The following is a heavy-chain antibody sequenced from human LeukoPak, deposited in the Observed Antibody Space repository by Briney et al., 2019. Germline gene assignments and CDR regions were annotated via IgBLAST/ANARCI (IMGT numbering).Heavy chain of an antibody. J-gene: IGHJ4*02. D-gene: IGHD2-2*01. Sequence: ASVKVSCKASGYTFTSYGISWVRQAPGQGLEWMGWINPNSGGTNYAQKFQGRVTMTRDTSISTAYMELSRLRSDDTAVYYCARANIVVVPAASDYWGQGTLVTVSS. CDR2: INPNSGGT. CDR3: ARANIVVVPAASDY. CDR1: GYTFTSYG. V-gene: IGHV1-2*02.